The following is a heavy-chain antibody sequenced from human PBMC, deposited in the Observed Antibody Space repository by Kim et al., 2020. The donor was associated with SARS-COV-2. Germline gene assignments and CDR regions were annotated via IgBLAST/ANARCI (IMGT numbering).Heavy chain of an antibody. CDR2: ISWNSFSI. D-gene: IGHD2-21*01. Sequence: SLRLSCAASGFTFADYPMHWVRQVPGKGLEWVSGISWNSFSIAYADSVKGRFTISRENAKNSLYLLMNSLRAEDTALYYCTKEGGVSYWGQGTLVTV. CDR3: TKEGGVSY. V-gene: IGHV3-9*01. J-gene: IGHJ4*02. CDR1: GFTFADYP.